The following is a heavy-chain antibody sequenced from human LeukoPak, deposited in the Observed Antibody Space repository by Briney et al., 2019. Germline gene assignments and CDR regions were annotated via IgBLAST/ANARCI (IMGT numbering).Heavy chain of an antibody. J-gene: IGHJ4*02. Sequence: GESLKISCKGSGYRFTSYWIGWVRQMPGKGLEWMGFIYPGDSDTRHSPSFQGHVTISSDTSTSTVYLQWSSLKASDTAVYYCARRARYHSSFPLDFWGQGTQVIVSS. V-gene: IGHV5-51*01. CDR2: IYPGDSDT. D-gene: IGHD6-13*01. CDR1: GYRFTSYW. CDR3: ARRARYHSSFPLDF.